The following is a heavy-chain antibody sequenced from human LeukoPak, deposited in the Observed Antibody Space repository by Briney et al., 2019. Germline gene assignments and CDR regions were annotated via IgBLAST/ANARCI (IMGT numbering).Heavy chain of an antibody. V-gene: IGHV3-23*01. CDR2: ISGSGGST. D-gene: IGHD6-19*01. CDR1: GFTFSSYA. CDR3: AKGGSSGWYPKVLQGYFDY. Sequence: PGGSLRLSCAASGFTFSSYAMSWVRQAPGKGLEWVSAISGSGGSTYYADSVKGRFTISRDNSKNTLYLQMNSLRAEDTAVYYCAKGGSSGWYPKVLQGYFDYWGQGTLVTVSS. J-gene: IGHJ4*02.